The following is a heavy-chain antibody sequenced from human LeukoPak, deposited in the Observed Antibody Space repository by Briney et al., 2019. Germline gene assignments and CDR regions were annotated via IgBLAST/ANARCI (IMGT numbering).Heavy chain of an antibody. V-gene: IGHV3-30*04. D-gene: IGHD6-19*01. CDR3: ASCSQWLVTEFDY. J-gene: IGHJ4*02. CDR2: ISYDGSNK. Sequence: GRPLRLSCAASGFTFSSYAMHWVRQAPGKGLEWVAVISYDGSNKYYADPVKGRFTISRDNPKNALHLQMNSLRPEDTAVYYCASCSQWLVTEFDYWGQGTLVTVSS. CDR1: GFTFSSYA.